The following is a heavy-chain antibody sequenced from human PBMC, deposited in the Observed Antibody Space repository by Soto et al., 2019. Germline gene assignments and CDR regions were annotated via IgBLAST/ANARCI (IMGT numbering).Heavy chain of an antibody. CDR2: IWYDGSNK. CDR3: ARDYDGSGSYSIFDY. J-gene: IGHJ4*02. Sequence: QVQLVESGGGVVQPGRSLRLSCAASGFTFSSYGMHWVRQAPGKGLEWVAVIWYDGSNKYYADSVKGRFTISRDNSKNTLYLQMNSLRAEDTAVYYCARDYDGSGSYSIFDYWGQGTLVTVSS. D-gene: IGHD3-10*01. V-gene: IGHV3-33*01. CDR1: GFTFSSYG.